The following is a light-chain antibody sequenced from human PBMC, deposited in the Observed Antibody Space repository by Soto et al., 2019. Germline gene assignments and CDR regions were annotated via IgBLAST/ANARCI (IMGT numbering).Light chain of an antibody. CDR3: QQYISYWK. Sequence: DIQMTQSPSTLSASVGDRVTITCRASQNINTWLAWYQQKPGKAPNLLIYKASTLESVVPSRFNGSGSGTEFTLTISSLQHADFATYYCQQYISYWKFGPGTKVDIK. CDR2: KAS. J-gene: IGKJ1*01. CDR1: QNINTW. V-gene: IGKV1-5*03.